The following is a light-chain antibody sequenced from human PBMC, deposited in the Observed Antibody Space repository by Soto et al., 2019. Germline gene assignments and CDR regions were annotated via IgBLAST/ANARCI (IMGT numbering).Light chain of an antibody. Sequence: SYELTQPPSVSVSPGQTARITCSGDALPKKYAYWYQQKSGQAPVLFIYQXXKXPXAIPERFSGSSSGTMATLTISGAQVEDEADYDCYSTDSSGNHYVFGTGTKLTVL. J-gene: IGLJ1*01. CDR1: ALPKKY. CDR2: QXX. V-gene: IGLV3-10*01. CDR3: YSTDSSGNHYV.